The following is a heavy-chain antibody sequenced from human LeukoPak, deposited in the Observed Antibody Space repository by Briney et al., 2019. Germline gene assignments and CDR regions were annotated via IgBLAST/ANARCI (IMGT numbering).Heavy chain of an antibody. CDR2: IIPILGIA. Sequence: ASVKVSCKASGGTFSSYAISWVRQAPGQGLEWMGRIIPILGIANYAQKFQGRVTITADKSTSTAYMELSSLRSEDTAEYYCARDRTYYYGSGTTKGYFQHWGQGTLVTVSS. D-gene: IGHD3-10*01. J-gene: IGHJ1*01. V-gene: IGHV1-69*04. CDR3: ARDRTYYYGSGTTKGYFQH. CDR1: GGTFSSYA.